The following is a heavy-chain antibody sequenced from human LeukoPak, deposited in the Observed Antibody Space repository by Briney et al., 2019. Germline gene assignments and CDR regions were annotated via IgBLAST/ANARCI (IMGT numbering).Heavy chain of an antibody. J-gene: IGHJ3*02. Sequence: SQTLSLTCTVSGGSISSGSYFWSWIRQPAGKGLEWIGRIYTSGSTNYNPSLKSRVTISMDTSKNQFSLKLSSVTAADTAVYYCARDVYYYDRSAFDIWGQGTMVTVSS. V-gene: IGHV4-61*02. CDR3: ARDVYYYDRSAFDI. CDR2: IYTSGST. D-gene: IGHD3-22*01. CDR1: GGSISSGSYF.